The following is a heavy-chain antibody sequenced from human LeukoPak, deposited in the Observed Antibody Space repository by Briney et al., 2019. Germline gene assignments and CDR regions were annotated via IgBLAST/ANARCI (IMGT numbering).Heavy chain of an antibody. CDR1: GFTVSSNY. CDR3: AGSYSSGWYRFDY. Sequence: GGSLRLSCAASGFTVSSNYMSWVRQAPGKGLEWVSVIYSGGGTYFADSVKGRFTISRDNAKNSLYLQMNSLRAEDTAVYYCAGSYSSGWYRFDYWGQGTLVTVSS. CDR2: IYSGGGT. D-gene: IGHD6-19*01. V-gene: IGHV3-66*01. J-gene: IGHJ4*02.